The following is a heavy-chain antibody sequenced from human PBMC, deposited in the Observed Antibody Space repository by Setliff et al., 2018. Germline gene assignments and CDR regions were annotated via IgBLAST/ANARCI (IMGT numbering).Heavy chain of an antibody. V-gene: IGHV4-39*07. CDR1: GGSISSSSYY. Sequence: SETLSLTCTVSGGSISSSSYYWGWIRQPPGKGLEWIGSIYYSGSTYYNPSLKSRVTISVDTSKNQFSLKLSSVTAADTAVYYCARDHPRLDYYDSSSYPAGFDYWGQGTLVTVSS. J-gene: IGHJ4*02. D-gene: IGHD3-22*01. CDR2: IYYSGST. CDR3: ARDHPRLDYYDSSSYPAGFDY.